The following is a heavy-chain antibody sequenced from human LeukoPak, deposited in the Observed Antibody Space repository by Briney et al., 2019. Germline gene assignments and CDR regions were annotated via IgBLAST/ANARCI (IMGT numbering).Heavy chain of an antibody. V-gene: IGHV4-39*01. J-gene: IGHJ4*02. Sequence: SETLSLTCSVSGDSVSRSDSYWDWIRQPPGKGLEWIGTIYYSGRTYYSPSLKSRVTMSVDPSKNQFSLKLSSVTAADTAVYYCARRFGIGAFDYWGQGTLVTVSS. D-gene: IGHD2/OR15-2a*01. CDR1: GDSVSRSDSY. CDR3: ARRFGIGAFDY. CDR2: IYYSGRT.